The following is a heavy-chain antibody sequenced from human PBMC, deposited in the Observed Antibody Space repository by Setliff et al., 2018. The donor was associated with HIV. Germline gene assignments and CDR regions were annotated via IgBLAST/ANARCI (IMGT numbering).Heavy chain of an antibody. D-gene: IGHD1-26*01. V-gene: IGHV1-69*05. J-gene: IGHJ3*02. CDR2: IIPMFGTR. CDR3: ARGQIQVYAYSGSYGAFDI. Sequence: ASVKVSCKASGGTFSSYAINWVRQAPGQGLEWMGGIIPMFGTRNYAQTFQGRVTITTDESTSTAYMELSSLRSEDTALYYCARGQIQVYAYSGSYGAFDIWGQGTMVTVSS. CDR1: GGTFSSYA.